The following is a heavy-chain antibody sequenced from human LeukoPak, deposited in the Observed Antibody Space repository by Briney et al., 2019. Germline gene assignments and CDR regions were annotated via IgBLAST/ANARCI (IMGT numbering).Heavy chain of an antibody. Sequence: GESLKISCKGSGYSFTSYWISWVRQMPGKGLEWMGRIDPSGSYTNYSPSFQGHVTISADKSTSTAYLQWSSLKASDTAMYYCARALGAAGFPDAFDIWGQGTMVTVSS. CDR3: ARALGAAGFPDAFDI. V-gene: IGHV5-10-1*01. CDR1: GYSFTSYW. J-gene: IGHJ3*02. CDR2: IDPSGSYT. D-gene: IGHD6-13*01.